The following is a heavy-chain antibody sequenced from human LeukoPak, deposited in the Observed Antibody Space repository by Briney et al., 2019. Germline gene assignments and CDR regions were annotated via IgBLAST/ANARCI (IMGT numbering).Heavy chain of an antibody. V-gene: IGHV3-9*01. CDR3: VRDMGDGGTSDSLDY. CDR1: GFKFDDNA. D-gene: IGHD1-26*01. J-gene: IGHJ4*02. CDR2: VSWNSDRI. Sequence: GGSLRLSCVASGFKFDDNAMHWVRQVPGKGLEWVSGVSWNSDRIDYADSVKGRFSISRDNARNSLFLQMNSLRAEDTAFYYCVRDMGDGGTSDSLDYWGQGTLVTVSS.